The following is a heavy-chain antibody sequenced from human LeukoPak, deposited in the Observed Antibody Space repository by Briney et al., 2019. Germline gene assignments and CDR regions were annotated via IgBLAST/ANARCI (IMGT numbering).Heavy chain of an antibody. V-gene: IGHV1-8*01. CDR1: GYTFTSYD. CDR2: MNPNSGKT. Sequence: ASVKVSCKASGYTFTSYDINWVRQATGQGLEWMGWMNPNSGKTGYAQKFQGRVTMTRNTSINTAYMELSSLRSEDTAVYYCARAYLRRRYCSSTSCYKSFGYWGQGTLVTVSS. D-gene: IGHD2-2*02. CDR3: ARAYLRRRYCSSTSCYKSFGY. J-gene: IGHJ4*02.